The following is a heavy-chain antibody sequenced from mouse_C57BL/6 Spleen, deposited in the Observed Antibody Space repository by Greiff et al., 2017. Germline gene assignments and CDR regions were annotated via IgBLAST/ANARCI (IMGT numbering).Heavy chain of an antibody. D-gene: IGHD2-5*01. V-gene: IGHV1-5*01. CDR3: TLYYSKAYAMDY. Sequence: VQLQQSGSGLARPGASVKISCETSGYTFSSYWMYWVSQTPGQGLEWIAAISPGNSDTSYTQKVKGKVTLTAVTSASTAYMQLSSLTNEDSAVYYCTLYYSKAYAMDYWGQGTSVTVSS. CDR2: ISPGNSDT. CDR1: GYTFSSYW. J-gene: IGHJ4*01.